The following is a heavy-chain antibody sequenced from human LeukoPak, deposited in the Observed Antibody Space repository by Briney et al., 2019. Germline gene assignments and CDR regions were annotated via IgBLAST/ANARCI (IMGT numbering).Heavy chain of an antibody. Sequence: ASVKVSCKASGHTFTSYGISWVRQAPGQGLEWMGWISAYNGNTNYAQKLQGRVTMTTDTSTSTAYMELRSLRSDDTAVYYCARGGDSGSYQTYYYYYMDVWGKGTTVTVSS. CDR1: GHTFTSYG. J-gene: IGHJ6*03. D-gene: IGHD1-26*01. CDR3: ARGGDSGSYQTYYYYYMDV. V-gene: IGHV1-18*01. CDR2: ISAYNGNT.